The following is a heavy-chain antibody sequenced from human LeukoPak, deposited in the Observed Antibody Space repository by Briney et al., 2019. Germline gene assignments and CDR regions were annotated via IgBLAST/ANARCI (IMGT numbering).Heavy chain of an antibody. V-gene: IGHV3-23*01. J-gene: IGHJ4*02. Sequence: PGGSLRLSCAASGFTFSSYAMSWVRQAPGKGLEWVSAISGSDGSTYYADSVKGRFTISRDNAKNSLYLQMNSLRAEDTAVYYCARDYRRGYYFDYWGQGTLVTVSS. D-gene: IGHD3-22*01. CDR3: ARDYRRGYYFDY. CDR1: GFTFSSYA. CDR2: ISGSDGST.